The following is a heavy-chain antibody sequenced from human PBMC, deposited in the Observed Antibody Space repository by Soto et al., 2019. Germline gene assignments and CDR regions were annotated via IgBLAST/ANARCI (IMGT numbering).Heavy chain of an antibody. D-gene: IGHD3-16*01. CDR1: GASITNFY. Sequence: KPSETLSLTCSISGASITNFYWGWVRQSARKGLEWIGRIYTRGSTDYNPSLKSRVTMSIDTSKNQVSLTLSSVTAADTAVYYCARGGAYYFDSWGQGILVTVSS. J-gene: IGHJ4*02. V-gene: IGHV4-4*07. CDR2: IYTRGST. CDR3: ARGGAYYFDS.